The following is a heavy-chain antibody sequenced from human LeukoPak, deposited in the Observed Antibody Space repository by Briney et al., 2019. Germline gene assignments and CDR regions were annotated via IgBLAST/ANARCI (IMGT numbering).Heavy chain of an antibody. CDR2: ISGSGGST. J-gene: IGHJ6*03. D-gene: IGHD3-10*01. Sequence: GRSLRLSCAASGFTFSSHAMSWARQAPGKGLEWVSAISGSGGSTYSADSVKRRFTISRDNSKNRLYLQMNSLRAGDTAVYYCGKGGEAKWVGELLKTQYGYYMDVWGKGTTVTVSS. CDR3: GKGGEAKWVGELLKTQYGYYMDV. CDR1: GFTFSSHA. V-gene: IGHV3-23*01.